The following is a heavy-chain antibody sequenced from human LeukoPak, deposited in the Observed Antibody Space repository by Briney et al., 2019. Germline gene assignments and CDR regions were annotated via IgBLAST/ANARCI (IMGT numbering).Heavy chain of an antibody. D-gene: IGHD2-2*01. CDR1: GGSITSDY. CDR3: ARVPGRHCTTTSCRELVKFDP. CDR2: IYHSGNT. Sequence: SETLSLTCTVSGGSITSDYWSWIRQPPGKGLEWIGYIYHSGNTNYNPSSESSIAISVDPSKTHFSLKLSSVTAADTAVYYCARVPGRHCTTTSCRELVKFDPWGQGTLVTVSS. J-gene: IGHJ5*02. V-gene: IGHV4-59*01.